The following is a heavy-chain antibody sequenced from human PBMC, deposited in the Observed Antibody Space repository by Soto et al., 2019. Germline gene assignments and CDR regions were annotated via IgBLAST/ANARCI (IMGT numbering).Heavy chain of an antibody. CDR3: ARDQSGAADL. CDR1: GDSMSSYY. D-gene: IGHD7-27*01. V-gene: IGHV4-4*07. Sequence: QVHLQESGPGLVEPSETLSLTCTVSGDSMSSYYWNWIRQSAEKGLEWIGRISARGTTSYIPSLKGRFTLSVDTSKNQFSLNLKFVTAADTAVYFCARDQSGAADLWGQGTVVTVS. J-gene: IGHJ3*01. CDR2: ISARGTT.